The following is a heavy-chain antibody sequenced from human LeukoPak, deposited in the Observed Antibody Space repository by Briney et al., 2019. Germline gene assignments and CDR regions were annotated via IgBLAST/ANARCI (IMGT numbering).Heavy chain of an antibody. Sequence: SETLSLTCTVSGRSMSSYYGSCIRQPPGKGLEWIGYIYYSGSTNYNPSLKSRVTISVDTSKNQFSLKLSSVTAADTAVYYCARGQLASAAESFQHWGQGTLVTVSS. CDR2: IYYSGST. V-gene: IGHV4-59*01. CDR3: ARGQLASAAESFQH. J-gene: IGHJ1*01. D-gene: IGHD6-13*01. CDR1: GRSMSSYY.